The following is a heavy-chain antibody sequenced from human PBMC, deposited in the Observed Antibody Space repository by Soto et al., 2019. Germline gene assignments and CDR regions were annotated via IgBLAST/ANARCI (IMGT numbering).Heavy chain of an antibody. J-gene: IGHJ5*02. CDR3: AREYPTMVRGVITNWFDP. D-gene: IGHD3-10*01. CDR1: GGSISSYY. V-gene: IGHV4-59*01. Sequence: PSETLSLTCTVSGGSISSYYWSWIRQPPGKGLEWIGYIYYSGSTNYNPSLKSRVTISVDTSKNQFSLKLSSVTAADTAVYYCAREYPTMVRGVITNWFDPWGRGTLVTVSS. CDR2: IYYSGST.